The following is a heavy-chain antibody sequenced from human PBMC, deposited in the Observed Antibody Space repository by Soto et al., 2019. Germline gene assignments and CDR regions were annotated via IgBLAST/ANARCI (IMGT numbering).Heavy chain of an antibody. CDR2: IWYDGSNK. V-gene: IGHV3-33*01. CDR1: GFTFSSYG. J-gene: IGHJ4*02. D-gene: IGHD5-18*01. CDR3: ARDTYPPRKGYSYGGGLGY. Sequence: PGGSLRLSCAAYGFTFSSYGMHWVRQAPGKGLEWVAVIWYDGSNKYYADSVKGRFTISRDNSKNTLYLQMNSLRAEDTAVYYCARDTYPPRKGYSYGGGLGYWGQGTLVTVSS.